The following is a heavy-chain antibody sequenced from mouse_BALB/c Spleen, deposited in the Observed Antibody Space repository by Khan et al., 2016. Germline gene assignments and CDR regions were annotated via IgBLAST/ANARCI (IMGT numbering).Heavy chain of an antibody. Sequence: EVELVESGGGLVKPGGSLKLSCAASGFTFSSYAMSWVRQTPEKRLEWVATISSGGSYTYYPDSVKGRFTISRDNAKNTLYLQMSSLRSEDTAMYCCARMIYYGNDGFAYWGQGTLVTVSA. CDR1: GFTFSSYA. CDR2: ISSGGSYT. D-gene: IGHD2-2*01. V-gene: IGHV5-9-1*01. CDR3: ARMIYYGNDGFAY. J-gene: IGHJ3*01.